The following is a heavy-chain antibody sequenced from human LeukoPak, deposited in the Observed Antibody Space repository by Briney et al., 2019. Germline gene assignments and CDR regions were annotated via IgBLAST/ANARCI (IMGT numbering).Heavy chain of an antibody. CDR3: ARDRTAVKVLDY. J-gene: IGHJ4*02. Sequence: GGSLRLSCAASGFTFSSYAMHWVRQAPGKGLEWVAVISYDGSNKYYADSVMGRFTISRDNAKNSLYLQMNSLRAEDTAVYYCARDRTAVKVLDYWGQGTLVTVSS. V-gene: IGHV3-30-3*01. CDR1: GFTFSSYA. CDR2: ISYDGSNK. D-gene: IGHD4-11*01.